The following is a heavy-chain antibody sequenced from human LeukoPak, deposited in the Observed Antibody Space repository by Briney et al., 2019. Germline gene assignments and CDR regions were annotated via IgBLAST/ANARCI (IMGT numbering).Heavy chain of an antibody. D-gene: IGHD3-10*01. Sequence: SETLSLTCAVYGGSFSGYYWSWIRQPPGKGLEWIGEINHSGSTNYNPSLKSRVTISVDTSKNQFSLKLSSVTAADTAVYYCARQIGLLWFGELYYFDYWGQGTLVTVSS. J-gene: IGHJ4*02. V-gene: IGHV4-34*01. CDR1: GGSFSGYY. CDR2: INHSGST. CDR3: ARQIGLLWFGELYYFDY.